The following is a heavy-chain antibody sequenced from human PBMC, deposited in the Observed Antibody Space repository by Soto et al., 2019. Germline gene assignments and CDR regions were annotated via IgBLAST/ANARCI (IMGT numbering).Heavy chain of an antibody. CDR2: INHSGST. CDR1: GGSFSGYY. V-gene: IGHV4-34*01. Sequence: SETLSLTCAVYGGSFSGYYWSWIRQPPGKGLEWIGEINHSGSTNYNPSLKSRVTISVDTSKNQFSLKLSSVTAADTAVYYCARGLVRLRGPYYYYGMDVWGQGATVTVSS. D-gene: IGHD2-15*01. CDR3: ARGLVRLRGPYYYYGMDV. J-gene: IGHJ6*02.